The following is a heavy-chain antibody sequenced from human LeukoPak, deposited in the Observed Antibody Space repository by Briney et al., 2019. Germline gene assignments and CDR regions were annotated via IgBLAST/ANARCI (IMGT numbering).Heavy chain of an antibody. Sequence: PGGSLRLSCVTSGFTFGDYTMHWVRQVPGKGLEWLSGITWDGGNIAYADSVKGRFTISRDNAKSSLYLQMNSLRNEDMAFYFCAKGYTFHGVAHASGYFDYWGQGTLVTVSS. CDR3: AKGYTFHGVAHASGYFDY. J-gene: IGHJ4*02. CDR2: ITWDGGNI. CDR1: GFTFGDYT. D-gene: IGHD3-3*01. V-gene: IGHV3-9*03.